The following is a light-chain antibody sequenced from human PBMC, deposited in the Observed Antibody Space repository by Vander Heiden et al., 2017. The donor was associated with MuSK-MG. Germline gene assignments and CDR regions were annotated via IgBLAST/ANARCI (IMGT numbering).Light chain of an antibody. V-gene: IGKV1-9*01. CDR1: QGISSY. CDR3: QQRNSDHRMYT. Sequence: DIQLTQSPSFLSASVGDRVTITCRASQGISSYLAWYQQKPGKAPKLLIYAASTLQRGVQSRFSGSGYGTEFTLTISSRQPEDFASYYCQQRNSDHRMYTFGQGTKLEIK. CDR2: AAS. J-gene: IGKJ2*01.